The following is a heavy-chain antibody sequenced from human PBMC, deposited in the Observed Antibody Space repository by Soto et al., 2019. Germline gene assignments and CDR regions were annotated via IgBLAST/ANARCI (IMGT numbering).Heavy chain of an antibody. CDR3: ARVSGCGSVASVCHSLDF. V-gene: IGHV3-7*01. D-gene: IGHD2-15*01. J-gene: IGHJ4*01. CDR2: IKLDASET. CDR1: GFTSSFYW. Sequence: GGSLRLSCAASGFTSSFYWMSWVRQAPGKGLEWLGTIKLDASETKYVDSVKGRFTMSRDNAKNSLYLQMDSLRAEDTAISYWARVSGCGSVASVCHSLDFWGRGTLVTVSS.